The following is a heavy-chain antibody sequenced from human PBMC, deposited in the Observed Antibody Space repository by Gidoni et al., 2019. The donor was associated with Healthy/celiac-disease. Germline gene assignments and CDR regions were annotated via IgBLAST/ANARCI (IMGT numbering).Heavy chain of an antibody. CDR3: ARTPRQGRGGSYRQSGFGYYGMDV. J-gene: IGHJ6*02. V-gene: IGHV1-69*01. CDR2: IIPIFGTA. Sequence: QVQLVQSGAEVKKPGSSVKFSCKASGGTFSSYATSWLRQAPGQGLEWMGGIIPIFGTANYAQKFQGRVTITADESTSTAYMELSSLRSEDTAVYYCARTPRQGRGGSYRQSGFGYYGMDVWGQGTTVTVSS. D-gene: IGHD3-16*02. CDR1: GGTFSSYA.